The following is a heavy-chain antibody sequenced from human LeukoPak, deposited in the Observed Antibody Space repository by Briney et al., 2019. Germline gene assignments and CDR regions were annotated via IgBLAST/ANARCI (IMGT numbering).Heavy chain of an antibody. D-gene: IGHD4-17*01. J-gene: IGHJ6*02. V-gene: IGHV3-53*04. CDR3: ARAGRYGDYFYYYGMDV. CDR1: GFTVSSNY. Sequence: GGSLRLSCAASGFTVSSNYMSWVRQAPGKGLEWVSVIYSGGSTYYADSVKGRFTISRHNSKNTLYLQMNSLRAEDTAVYYCARAGRYGDYFYYYGMDVWGQGTTVTVSS. CDR2: IYSGGST.